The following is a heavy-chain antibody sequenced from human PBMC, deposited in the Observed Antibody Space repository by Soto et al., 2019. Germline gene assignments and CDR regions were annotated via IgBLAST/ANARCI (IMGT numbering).Heavy chain of an antibody. CDR2: IYYSGST. V-gene: IGHV4-31*03. CDR3: ARGSRAAAGPYYYYGMDV. J-gene: IGHJ6*02. CDR1: GGSIISGGYC. D-gene: IGHD6-13*01. Sequence: SETLSLTCTVSGGSIISGGYCWIWIRQRPWNGLEWIGYIYYSGSTYYNPSLKSRVTISVDTSKNQFSLKLSSVTAADTAVYYCARGSRAAAGPYYYYGMDVWGQGTTVTVSS.